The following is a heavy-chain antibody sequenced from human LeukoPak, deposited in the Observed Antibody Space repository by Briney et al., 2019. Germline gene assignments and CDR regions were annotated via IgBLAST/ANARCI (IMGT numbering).Heavy chain of an antibody. J-gene: IGHJ4*02. D-gene: IGHD6-19*01. CDR2: IYTSGST. Sequence: SETLSLTCTVSGGSISSGSYYWSWIRQPAGKGLEWIGRIYTSGSTNYNPSLKSRVTLSMDTSKLQFSLKLTSVTAADTAVYYCAREGGKQWLVFDYWGQGALATVSS. V-gene: IGHV4-61*02. CDR1: GGSISSGSYY. CDR3: AREGGKQWLVFDY.